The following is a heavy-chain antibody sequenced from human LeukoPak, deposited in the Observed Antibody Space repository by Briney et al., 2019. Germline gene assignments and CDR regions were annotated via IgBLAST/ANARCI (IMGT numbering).Heavy chain of an antibody. J-gene: IGHJ4*02. V-gene: IGHV4-59*01. D-gene: IGHD3-22*01. CDR2: IYYSGST. Sequence: SEPLTLTCTVSGESISSYYWSWIRQPPGKGLEWIGYIYYSGSTNYNPSLKSRVTISVDKSKDQFSLKLSSVTAADTAVYYCARADSSGYYYFDYWGQGTLVTVSS. CDR3: ARADSSGYYYFDY. CDR1: GESISSYY.